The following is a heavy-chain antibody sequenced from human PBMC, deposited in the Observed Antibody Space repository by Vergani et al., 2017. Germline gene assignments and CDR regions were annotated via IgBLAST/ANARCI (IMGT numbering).Heavy chain of an antibody. CDR2: IHTSGST. Sequence: QVQLQESGPGLVKPSQTLSLTCTVSGGSINSHNYYWSWIRQPAGKGLEWIGRIHTSGSTNYNPSLKSRVTISVDTSKNQFSLKLSSVTAADTAVYYCARDSGGYAIDYWGQGTLVTVSS. CDR3: ARDSGGYAIDY. V-gene: IGHV4-61*02. J-gene: IGHJ4*02. CDR1: GGSINSHNYY. D-gene: IGHD3-10*01.